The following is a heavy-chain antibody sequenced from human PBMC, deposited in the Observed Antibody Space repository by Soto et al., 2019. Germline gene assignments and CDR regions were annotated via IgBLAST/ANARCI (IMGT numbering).Heavy chain of an antibody. J-gene: IGHJ4*02. CDR2: IYYSGST. CDR1: GGSISSSSYY. Sequence: PSETLSLTCTVSGGSISSSSYYWGWVRPPPGKGLEWIGSIYYSGSTYYNPSLKSRVTISVDTSKNQFSLKLSSVTAADTAVYYCARLGNWGFDYWGQGTLVTVSS. CDR3: ARLGNWGFDY. V-gene: IGHV4-39*01. D-gene: IGHD7-27*01.